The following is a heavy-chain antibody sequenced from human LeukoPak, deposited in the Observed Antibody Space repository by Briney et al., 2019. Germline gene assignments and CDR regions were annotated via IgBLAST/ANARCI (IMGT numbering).Heavy chain of an antibody. J-gene: IGHJ4*02. CDR1: GGTFSSYA. Sequence: SVKVSCKASGGTFSSYAISWVRQAPGQGLEWMGGFIPIFGTANYAQKFQGRVTITTDESTSTAYMELSSLRSEDTAVYYCARGRPRVPYYYDSSGYENTRVDYWGQGTLVTVSS. V-gene: IGHV1-69*05. CDR3: ARGRPRVPYYYDSSGYENTRVDY. D-gene: IGHD3-22*01. CDR2: FIPIFGTA.